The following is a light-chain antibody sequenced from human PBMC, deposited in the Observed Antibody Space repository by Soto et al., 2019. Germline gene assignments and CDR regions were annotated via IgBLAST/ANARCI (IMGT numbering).Light chain of an antibody. V-gene: IGLV2-14*01. Sequence: QSVLTQPASVSGSPGQSITISCTGTSSDVGGYNFVSWYQHHQGKAPKLMIYEVSNRPSGVSNRFSGSKSGNTASLTISGLQAEDEANYYCSSFTSTSTVFGGGTKLTVL. CDR1: SSDVGGYNF. CDR3: SSFTSTSTV. CDR2: EVS. J-gene: IGLJ3*02.